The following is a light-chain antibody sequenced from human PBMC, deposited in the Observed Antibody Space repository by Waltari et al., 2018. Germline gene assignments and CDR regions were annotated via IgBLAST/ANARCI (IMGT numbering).Light chain of an antibody. Sequence: HSALTQPASVSGSPGQSITISCTGTRRDVGSYAFVSWYRQHPDKVPNLIIFDVTERPSGISARFSGSKSGNTASLTISGLQADDEADYYCAAYTSSSNFVFGSGTTVTV. CDR3: AAYTSSSNFV. J-gene: IGLJ1*01. CDR1: RRDVGSYAF. CDR2: DVT. V-gene: IGLV2-14*03.